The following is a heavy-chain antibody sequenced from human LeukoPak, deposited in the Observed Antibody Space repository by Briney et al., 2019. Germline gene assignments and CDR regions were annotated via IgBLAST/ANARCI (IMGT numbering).Heavy chain of an antibody. V-gene: IGHV1-2*02. D-gene: IGHD3-22*01. Sequence: GASVKVSCKASGYTFTGYYMHWVRQAPGQGLEWMAWINPNSGGTNYAQKFQGRVTMTRDTSISTAYMELSRLRSDDTAVYYCARLEVQYYYDSSGLYYYYMDVWGKGTTVTVSS. CDR3: ARLEVQYYYDSSGLYYYYMDV. CDR2: INPNSGGT. J-gene: IGHJ6*03. CDR1: GYTFTGYY.